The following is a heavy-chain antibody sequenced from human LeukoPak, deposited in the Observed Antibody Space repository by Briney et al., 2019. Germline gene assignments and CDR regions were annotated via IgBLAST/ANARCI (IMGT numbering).Heavy chain of an antibody. CDR2: ISSSGSTM. Sequence: PGGSLRLFCAASGFTFSSYEMNWVRQVPVKGLEWVSYISSSGSTMYYADSVKGRFTISRDNAKNSLYLQMNSLRAEDTAVYYCASPGEGYCSGGNCYYFDYWGQGTLVTVSS. D-gene: IGHD2-15*01. CDR1: GFTFSSYE. V-gene: IGHV3-48*03. J-gene: IGHJ4*02. CDR3: ASPGEGYCSGGNCYYFDY.